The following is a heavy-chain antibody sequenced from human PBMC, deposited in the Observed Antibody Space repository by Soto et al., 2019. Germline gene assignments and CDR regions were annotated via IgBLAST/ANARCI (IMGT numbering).Heavy chain of an antibody. CDR1: GGSFTDFY. D-gene: IGHD3-10*01. CDR2: ISHDGGT. Sequence: QVHLQQWGAGLLRPSETLSLTCAFYGGSFTDFYWSWVRQSPGKGLEWVGEISHDGGTNYSPSLASRVSRSVETSKNQFSLHLRSVTAADTGLYFCARGQLIWYGDLTPYYRDMDVWGQGTTVTVSS. V-gene: IGHV4-34*02. J-gene: IGHJ6*02. CDR3: ARGQLIWYGDLTPYYRDMDV.